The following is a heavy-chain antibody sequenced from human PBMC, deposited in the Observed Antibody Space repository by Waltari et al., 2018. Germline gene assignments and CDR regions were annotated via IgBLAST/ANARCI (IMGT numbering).Heavy chain of an antibody. J-gene: IGHJ4*02. V-gene: IGHV4-38-2*01. D-gene: IGHD3-22*01. Sequence: QVQLQESGPGLVKPSETLSLTCAVPGYSISRGYYWGGIRQPPGKGLEWIGSIYHSGSTYYNPSLKSRVTISVDTSKNQFSLKLSSVTAADTAVYYCAKYDSSGYYYRGGVDYWGQGTLVTVSS. CDR3: AKYDSSGYYYRGGVDY. CDR1: GYSISRGYY. CDR2: IYHSGST.